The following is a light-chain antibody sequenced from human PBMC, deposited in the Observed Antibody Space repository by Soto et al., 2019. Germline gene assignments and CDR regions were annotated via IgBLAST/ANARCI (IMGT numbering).Light chain of an antibody. CDR2: SNT. V-gene: IGLV1-40*01. Sequence: QAVVTQPPSVSGAPGQTVTISCTGSSSNIGAGFDVHWYQQVPGTAPKLVLYSNTARPSGVPDRVSGSRSGNTASLTISGLQADDEDDYYCCSRASSITYVFGSGTKLTVL. CDR1: SSNIGAGFD. J-gene: IGLJ1*01. CDR3: CSRASSITYV.